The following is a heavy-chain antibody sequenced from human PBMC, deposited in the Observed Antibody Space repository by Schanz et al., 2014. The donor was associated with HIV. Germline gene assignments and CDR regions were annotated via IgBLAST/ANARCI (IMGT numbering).Heavy chain of an antibody. J-gene: IGHJ4*02. D-gene: IGHD3-22*01. Sequence: QVQLVESGGGVVQPGRSLRLSCAASGFTFNSYGMHWVRQAPGKGLEWVPVISYDGRNKLYADSVKGRFTISRDNSKNTVYLQAKSLRPEDTAVYYCAKPEYDSRGNSQSHFDSWGQGTLVTVSS. CDR3: AKPEYDSRGNSQSHFDS. V-gene: IGHV3-30*18. CDR1: GFTFNSYG. CDR2: ISYDGRNK.